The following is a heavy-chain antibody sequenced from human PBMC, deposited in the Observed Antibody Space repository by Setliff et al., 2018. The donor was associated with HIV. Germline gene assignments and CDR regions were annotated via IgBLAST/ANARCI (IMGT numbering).Heavy chain of an antibody. D-gene: IGHD4-17*01. CDR3: ARSSTAGFDY. CDR1: GESFNAYY. V-gene: IGHV4-34*01. CDR2: IHLSDT. Sequence: SETLSLTCAVYGESFNAYYWGWIRLSPTKGLEWIGSIHLSDTYYNPSLKSRVTISVDTSKDQFSLKLTSLTAADTAVYYCARSSTAGFDYWGQGKLVTVSS. J-gene: IGHJ4*02.